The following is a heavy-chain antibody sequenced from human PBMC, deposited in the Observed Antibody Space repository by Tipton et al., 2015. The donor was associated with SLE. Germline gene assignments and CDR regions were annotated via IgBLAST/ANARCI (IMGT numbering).Heavy chain of an antibody. CDR3: ARDLGSSGSFDY. V-gene: IGHV4-61*09. D-gene: IGHD6-13*01. J-gene: IGHJ4*02. CDR1: GGSISSGSYY. Sequence: TLSLTCTVSGGSISSGSYYWSWIRQPAGKGLEWIGYIYTSGSTNYNPSLKRRVTISVDTSKNQFSLKLSSVTAADTAVYYCARDLGSSGSFDYWGQGTLVTVSS. CDR2: IYTSGST.